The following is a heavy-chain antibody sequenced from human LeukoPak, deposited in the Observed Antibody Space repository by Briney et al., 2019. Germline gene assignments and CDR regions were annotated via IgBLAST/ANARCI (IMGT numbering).Heavy chain of an antibody. CDR1: GFTFTNAW. CDR3: TPSPPYDSSGYPW. Sequence: GGSLRLSCAASGFTFTNAWMNWVRQVPGKGLGWVGRIKRKTDGGTTDYAAPVKGRFTISRGDSENKLYLQMNSLKTEDTAVYYCTPSPPYDSSGYPWWGQGTLVTVSS. V-gene: IGHV3-15*01. CDR2: IKRKTDGGTT. D-gene: IGHD3-22*01. J-gene: IGHJ4*02.